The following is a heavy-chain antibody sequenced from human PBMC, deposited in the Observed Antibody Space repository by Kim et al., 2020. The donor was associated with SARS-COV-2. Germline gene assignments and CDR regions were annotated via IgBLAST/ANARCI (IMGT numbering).Heavy chain of an antibody. V-gene: IGHV3-73*01. Sequence: GGSLRLSCAASGFTFSGSAMHWVRQAPGKGLEWVGRIRSKANSYATAYAASVKGRCTISRDDSKNTAYLQMNSLKTEDTAVYYCTAWGRGVTADVVDYWGQGTIVAVSS. J-gene: IGHJ4*02. CDR3: TAWGRGVTADVVDY. D-gene: IGHD2-21*02. CDR1: GFTFSGSA. CDR2: IRSKANSYAT.